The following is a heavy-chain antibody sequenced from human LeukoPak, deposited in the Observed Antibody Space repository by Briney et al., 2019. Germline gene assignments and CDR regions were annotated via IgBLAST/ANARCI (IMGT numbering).Heavy chain of an antibody. D-gene: IGHD3-10*01. J-gene: IGHJ4*02. CDR1: GGSISSYS. V-gene: IGHV4-59*01. Sequence: TSETLSLTCTVSGGSISSYSWSWIRQPPGKGLEWIGYILHSGTTNYNPSLKSRVTISLDTSKNQFSLKLNSVTAADTAVYYCARAGGIRGSALDLDYWGQGTLVTVSS. CDR2: ILHSGTT. CDR3: ARAGGIRGSALDLDY.